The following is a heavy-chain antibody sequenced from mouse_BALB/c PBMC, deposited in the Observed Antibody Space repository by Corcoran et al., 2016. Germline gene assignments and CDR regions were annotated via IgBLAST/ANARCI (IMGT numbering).Heavy chain of an antibody. V-gene: IGHV14-3*02. CDR3: ARATATTC. D-gene: IGHD1-2*01. CDR1: GFNITDTY. Sequence: EVQLQQSGAELVKPGASVKLSCTASGFNITDTYMHWVKQRPEQGLEWIGRIDPANGNTKYDPRFQGKATITADTYSNTAYLQLSSLTSEDTAVYYCARATATTCWGQGTTLTVSS. CDR2: IDPANGNT. J-gene: IGHJ2*01.